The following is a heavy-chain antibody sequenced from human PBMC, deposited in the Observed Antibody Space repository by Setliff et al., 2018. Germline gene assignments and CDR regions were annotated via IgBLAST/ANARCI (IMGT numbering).Heavy chain of an antibody. CDR3: ARQWTDCTSANCYTMAYYYYYMDV. V-gene: IGHV4-39*01. CDR2: IYYSGST. J-gene: IGHJ6*03. CDR1: GGSISSSTYY. Sequence: PSETLSLTCTVSGGSISSSTYYWGWIRQPPGKGLEWIGSIYYSGSTYYNPSLKSRVTIFVDTPRNQFSLKLSSVTAADTAVYYCARQWTDCTSANCYTMAYYYYYMDVWGKGTTVTVSS. D-gene: IGHD2-2*02.